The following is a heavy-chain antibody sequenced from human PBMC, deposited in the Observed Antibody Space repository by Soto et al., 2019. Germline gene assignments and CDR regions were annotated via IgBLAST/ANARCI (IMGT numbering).Heavy chain of an antibody. CDR1: GGTFSSYA. Sequence: RASVKVSCKASGGTFSSYAISWVRQAPGQGLEWMGGIIPIFGTANYAQKFQGRVTITADESTSTAYMELSRLRSEDTAVYYCASRHFLRREWYFDLWGRGTLVTVSS. CDR3: ASRHFLRREWYFDL. V-gene: IGHV1-69*13. J-gene: IGHJ2*01. CDR2: IIPIFGTA.